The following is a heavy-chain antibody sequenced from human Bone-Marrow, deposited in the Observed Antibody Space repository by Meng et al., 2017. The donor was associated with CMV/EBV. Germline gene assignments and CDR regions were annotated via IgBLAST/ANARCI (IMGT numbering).Heavy chain of an antibody. Sequence: GGSLRLSCAGSRFTFGNYAMTWVRQAPGKGLEWVSHISSSGTTIFHGDSVKGRFTISRDNAKKSLYLQMNSLRPDDTAVYYCARDGHLGGFDAFDIWGQGTLVTVSS. V-gene: IGHV3-11*01. CDR3: ARDGHLGGFDAFDI. CDR1: RFTFGNYA. J-gene: IGHJ3*02. D-gene: IGHD3-16*01. CDR2: ISSSGTTI.